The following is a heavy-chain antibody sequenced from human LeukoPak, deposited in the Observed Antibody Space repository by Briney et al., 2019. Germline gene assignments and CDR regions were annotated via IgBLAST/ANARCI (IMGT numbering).Heavy chain of an antibody. V-gene: IGHV3-7*04. CDR1: GFIFTNFW. CDR2: IHPEGNEK. CDR3: ARGDAFSGDH. J-gene: IGHJ4*02. Sequence: PGGSLRLFCAVSGFIFTNFWMSWLRQAPARGLEWVAYIHPEGNEKYHVESVKGRFTISRDNTKNLLFLQMNGLRVEDTAVHYCARGDAFSGDHWGQGTLVTVSS.